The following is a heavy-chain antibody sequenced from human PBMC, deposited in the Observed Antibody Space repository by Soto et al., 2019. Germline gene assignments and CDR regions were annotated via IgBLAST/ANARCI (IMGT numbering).Heavy chain of an antibody. Sequence: QVILVESGGGVVQPGRSLRVSCEAFAFTFSRYGMHWVRQAPGKGLEWVALISHDGNSKHYADSVKGRFTISRDNSKNTLYLQMNSLRPEDTAVYYCVNDLPDYYDSSGHFDYWGQGTLVTVSS. CDR3: VNDLPDYYDSSGHFDY. CDR1: AFTFSRYG. V-gene: IGHV3-30*18. J-gene: IGHJ4*02. CDR2: ISHDGNSK. D-gene: IGHD3-22*01.